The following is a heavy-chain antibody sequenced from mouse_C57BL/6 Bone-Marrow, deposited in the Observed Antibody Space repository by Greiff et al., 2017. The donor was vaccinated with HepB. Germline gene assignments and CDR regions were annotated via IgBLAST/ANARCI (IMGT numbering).Heavy chain of an antibody. CDR1: GYSITSGYY. J-gene: IGHJ3*01. D-gene: IGHD1-1*01. CDR3: ARGDLLLRPSFAY. Sequence: EVKLMESGPGLVKPSQSLSLTCSVTGYSITSGYYWNWIRQFPGNKLEWMGYISYDGSNNYNPSLKNRISITRDTSKNQFFLKLNSVTTEDTATYYCARGDLLLRPSFAYWGQGTLVTVSA. CDR2: ISYDGSN. V-gene: IGHV3-6*01.